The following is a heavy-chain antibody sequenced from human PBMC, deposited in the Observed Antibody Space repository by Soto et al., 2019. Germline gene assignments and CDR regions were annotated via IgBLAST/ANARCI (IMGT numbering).Heavy chain of an antibody. CDR2: IYYSGST. J-gene: IGHJ4*02. CDR3: ARSGSVRYFDY. CDR1: GGSVSSGSYY. Sequence: SETLSLTCTVSGGSVSSGSYYWSWIRQSPGKGLEWIGYIYYSGSTNCNPSLKSRVTISVDTSKNQFSLKLSSVTAADTAVYYCARSGSVRYFDYWGQGTLVTVSS. V-gene: IGHV4-61*01. D-gene: IGHD1-26*01.